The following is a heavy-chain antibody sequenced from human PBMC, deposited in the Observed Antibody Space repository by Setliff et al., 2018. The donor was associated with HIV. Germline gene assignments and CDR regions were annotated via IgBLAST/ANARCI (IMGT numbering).Heavy chain of an antibody. J-gene: IGHJ4*02. CDR1: GYTFINYG. Sequence: ASVKVSCKTSGYTFINYGIHWVRQAPGQGLEWMGWISVYNGNTNYAEKFQGRVTMTTDTSPSTAYMDLRSLRADDTALYYYARVPRTGPLDYWGQGTLVTVSS. CDR2: ISVYNGNT. CDR3: ARVPRTGPLDY. V-gene: IGHV1-18*01.